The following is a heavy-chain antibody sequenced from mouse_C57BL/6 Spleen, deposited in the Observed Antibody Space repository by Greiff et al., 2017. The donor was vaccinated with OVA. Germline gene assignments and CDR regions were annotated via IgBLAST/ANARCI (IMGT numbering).Heavy chain of an antibody. D-gene: IGHD4-1*02. J-gene: IGHJ2*01. CDR1: GYTFTSYW. V-gene: IGHV1-50*01. Sequence: LQQPGAELVKPGASVKLSCKASGYTFTSYWMQWVKQRPGQGLEWIGEIDPSDSYTNYNQKFKGKATLTVDTSSSTAYMQLSSLTSEDSAVYYCARSRPTGTDYWGQGTTLTVSS. CDR3: ARSRPTGTDY. CDR2: IDPSDSYT.